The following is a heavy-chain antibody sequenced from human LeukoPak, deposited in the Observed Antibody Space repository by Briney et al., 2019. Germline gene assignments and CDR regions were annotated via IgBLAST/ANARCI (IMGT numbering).Heavy chain of an antibody. V-gene: IGHV3-30*18. J-gene: IGHJ4*02. CDR3: AKDRGSFTYYFDY. CDR1: GFTFSTYG. Sequence: SGGSLLLSCAASGFTFSTYGIHWVRQAPGKVLEWVAVISYDGSNKYYADSVKGRFTISRDNSKNTLYLQMNSLRAEDTAIYYCAKDRGSFTYYFDYWGQGTLVTVSS. CDR2: ISYDGSNK. D-gene: IGHD1-26*01.